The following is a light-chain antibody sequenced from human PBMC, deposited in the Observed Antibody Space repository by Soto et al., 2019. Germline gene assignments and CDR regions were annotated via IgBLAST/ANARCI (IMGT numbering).Light chain of an antibody. CDR3: QQYVSAVT. J-gene: IGKJ1*01. V-gene: IGKV3-20*01. Sequence: EIVLTQSPGSLSLSPGERGTLSCRASQSVDSSFFAWYQQKPDQAPRLLIYGASNRATGIPDRFSGRGSGTHFTLTISRLELEGFAVYYCQQYVSAVTFGQGTKVEIK. CDR1: QSVDSSF. CDR2: GAS.